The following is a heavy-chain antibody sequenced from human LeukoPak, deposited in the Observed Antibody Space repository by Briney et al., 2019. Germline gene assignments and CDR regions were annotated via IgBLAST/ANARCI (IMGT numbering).Heavy chain of an antibody. J-gene: IGHJ4*02. V-gene: IGHV3-23*01. D-gene: IGHD3-10*01. Sequence: GGSLRLSCAASGFTFDDYAMHWVRQAPGKGLEWVSAISGSGGSTYYADSVKGRFTISRDNSKNTLYLQMNSLRAEDTAVYYCAKEPYYYGSGSYYDYWGQGTLVTVSS. CDR2: ISGSGGST. CDR3: AKEPYYYGSGSYYDY. CDR1: GFTFDDYA.